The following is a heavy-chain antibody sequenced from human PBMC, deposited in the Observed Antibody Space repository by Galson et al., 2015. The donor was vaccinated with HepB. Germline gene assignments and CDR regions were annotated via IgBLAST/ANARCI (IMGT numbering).Heavy chain of an antibody. CDR3: ARVVITMVRGVMENEYFQH. CDR2: INPNSGGT. CDR1: GYTFTGYY. D-gene: IGHD3-10*01. V-gene: IGHV1-2*02. J-gene: IGHJ1*01. Sequence: SVKVSCKASGYTFTGYYMHWVRQAPGQGLEWMGWINPNSGGTNYAQKFQGRVTMTRDTSISTAYMELSRLRSDDTAVYYCARVVITMVRGVMENEYFQHWGQGTLVTVSS.